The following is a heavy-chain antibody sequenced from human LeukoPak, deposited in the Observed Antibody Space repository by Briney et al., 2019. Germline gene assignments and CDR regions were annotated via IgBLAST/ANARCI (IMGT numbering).Heavy chain of an antibody. D-gene: IGHD2-2*01. V-gene: IGHV1-2*02. Sequence: ASVKVSCKAPGYTFTGYCMHWVRQAPGQGLEWMGWINPNSGGTNYAQKFQGRVTMTRDTSISTAYMELSRLRSDDTAVYYCARDRVQDIVVVPAANWFDPWGQGTLVTASS. CDR2: INPNSGGT. CDR3: ARDRVQDIVVVPAANWFDP. CDR1: GYTFTGYC. J-gene: IGHJ5*02.